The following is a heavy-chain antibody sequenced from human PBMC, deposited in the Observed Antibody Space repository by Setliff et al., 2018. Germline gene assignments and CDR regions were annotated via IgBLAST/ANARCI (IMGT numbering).Heavy chain of an antibody. J-gene: IGHJ4*02. CDR1: GGSISSYY. V-gene: IGHV4-4*08. Sequence: SETLSLTCTVSGGSISSYYWSWIRQPPGKGLEWIGYIYTSGSTNYNPSLKSRVTISVDTSKNPFSLNLSPVTAADTAVYYCARVRCASTSCRYRGAFDFWGQGTLVTVSS. CDR2: IYTSGST. D-gene: IGHD2-2*01. CDR3: ARVRCASTSCRYRGAFDF.